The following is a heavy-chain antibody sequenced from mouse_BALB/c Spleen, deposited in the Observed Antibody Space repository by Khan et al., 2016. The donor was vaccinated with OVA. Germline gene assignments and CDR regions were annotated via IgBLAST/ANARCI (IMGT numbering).Heavy chain of an antibody. Sequence: VQLKQSGPELMKPGASVKISCKASGYSFTTYHIHWIMQSHGKSLEWIGYIDPFSGGTTYNQKFKGKATLTVDKSSSTAYIHLSNLTSEDSSVYYCTRHGYVAWFTYWGQGTLVTVSA. D-gene: IGHD2-2*01. CDR2: IDPFSGGT. J-gene: IGHJ3*01. CDR3: TRHGYVAWFTY. V-gene: IGHV1S135*01. CDR1: GYSFTTYH.